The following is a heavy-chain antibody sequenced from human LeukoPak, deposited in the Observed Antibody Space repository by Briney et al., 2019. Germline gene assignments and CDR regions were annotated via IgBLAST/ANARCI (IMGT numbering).Heavy chain of an antibody. CDR3: ARGRGGDDIVVVVAATLTLSYFDY. CDR1: GFTFSSYA. V-gene: IGHV3-30*09. Sequence: GGSLRLSCAASGFTFSSYAMHWVRQAPGKGLEWVAVISYDGSNKYYADSVKGRFAISRDNSKNTLYLQMNSLRAEDTAVYYCARGRGGDDIVVVVAATLTLSYFDYWGQGTLVTVSS. J-gene: IGHJ4*02. CDR2: ISYDGSNK. D-gene: IGHD2-15*01.